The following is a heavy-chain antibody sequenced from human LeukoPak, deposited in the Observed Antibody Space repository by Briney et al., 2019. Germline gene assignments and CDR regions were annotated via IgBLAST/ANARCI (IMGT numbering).Heavy chain of an antibody. V-gene: IGHV4-31*03. CDR2: IYYSGST. D-gene: IGHD3-9*01. Sequence: PSQTLSLTCTVSGGSISSGGYYWSWIRQHPGKGLEWIGYIYYSGSTYYNPSLKSRVTISVDTSKNQFSLELSSVTAADTAVYYCARDRGHDILTGYWGSLRERAFDIWGQGTMVTVSS. CDR3: ARDRGHDILTGYWGSLRERAFDI. J-gene: IGHJ3*02. CDR1: GGSISSGGYY.